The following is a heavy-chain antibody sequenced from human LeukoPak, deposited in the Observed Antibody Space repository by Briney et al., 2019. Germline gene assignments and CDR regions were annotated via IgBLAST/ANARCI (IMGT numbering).Heavy chain of an antibody. J-gene: IGHJ6*02. V-gene: IGHV3-30-3*01. D-gene: IGHD5/OR15-5a*01. CDR1: PFPFSSYA. CDR2: ISYDGSNK. CDR3: ARDRSRYYGMDV. Sequence: GGSLRLSCAASPFPFSSYAMHWVRQAPGKGLEWVAVISYDGSNKYYADSVKGRFTISRDNSKNTLYLQMNSLRAEDTAVYYCARDRSRYYGMDVWGQGTTVTVSS.